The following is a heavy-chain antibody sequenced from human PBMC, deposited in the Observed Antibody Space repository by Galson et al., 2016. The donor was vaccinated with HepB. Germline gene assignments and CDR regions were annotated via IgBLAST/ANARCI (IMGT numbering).Heavy chain of an antibody. D-gene: IGHD3-16*01. CDR1: GFSFSISG. J-gene: IGHJ4*02. CDR3: GKHGGFDY. CDR2: ITGSGDTT. Sequence: SLRLSCAASGFSFSISGMSWVRQTPGRGLEWVSGITGSGDTTHYADSVKGRFIISRDNSKNTLYLFMSNLRAGDTAVYYCGKHGGFDYWGQGALVTVSS. V-gene: IGHV3-23*01.